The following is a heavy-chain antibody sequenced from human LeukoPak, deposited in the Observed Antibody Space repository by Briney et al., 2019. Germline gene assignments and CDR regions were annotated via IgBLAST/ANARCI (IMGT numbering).Heavy chain of an antibody. CDR2: ISGSGGST. J-gene: IGHJ4*02. D-gene: IGHD2-8*02. CDR1: GFTFSSYA. Sequence: GGSLRLSCAASGFTFSSYAMSWVRQAPGKGLEWVSGISGSGGSTYYADSVKGRFTISRDNSKSTLSLQMNSLRAEDTAIYYCATYRQVLLPFESWGQGTLVTVSS. CDR3: ATYRQVLLPFES. V-gene: IGHV3-23*01.